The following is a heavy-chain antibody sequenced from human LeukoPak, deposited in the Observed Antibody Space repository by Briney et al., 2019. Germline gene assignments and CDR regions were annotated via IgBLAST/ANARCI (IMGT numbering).Heavy chain of an antibody. CDR2: ISSSSSTI. CDR3: AREKGGFDI. CDR1: GFTFSSYS. Sequence: GGSLRLSCAASGFTFSSYSMDWVRQAPGKGLEWVSYISSSSSTIYYADSVKGRFTISRDNSKNTLYLQMGSLRAEDMAVYYCAREKGGFDIWGQGTMVTVSS. V-gene: IGHV3-48*01. D-gene: IGHD2-15*01. J-gene: IGHJ3*02.